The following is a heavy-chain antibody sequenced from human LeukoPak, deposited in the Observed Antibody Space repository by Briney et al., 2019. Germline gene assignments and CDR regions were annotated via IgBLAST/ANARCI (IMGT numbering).Heavy chain of an antibody. CDR1: GGTFSSYA. Sequence: SVKVSCKASGGTFSSYAISWVRQAPGQGLEWMGGIIPIFGTANYAQKFQGRVTITADESTSTAYMELSSLRSEDTAVHYCARDAVRILGALDHYFDYWGQGTLVTVSS. CDR2: IIPIFGTA. CDR3: ARDAVRILGALDHYFDY. J-gene: IGHJ4*02. V-gene: IGHV1-69*13. D-gene: IGHD3-16*01.